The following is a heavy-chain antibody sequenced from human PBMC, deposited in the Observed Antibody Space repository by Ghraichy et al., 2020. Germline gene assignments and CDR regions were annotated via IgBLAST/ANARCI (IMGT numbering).Heavy chain of an antibody. CDR2: ISGSGGTT. CDR1: GFTFSSYA. V-gene: IGHV3-23*01. CDR3: AKAWGYCSGGICPEYNWFDP. D-gene: IGHD2-15*01. Sequence: GSLNISCAASGFTFSSYAMNWVRQAPGKGLEWVSRISGSGGTTYYADSVKGRFTISRDNSKITLHLQMNSLRAEDTAVYYCAKAWGYCSGGICPEYNWFDPWGQGTLVTVSS. J-gene: IGHJ5*02.